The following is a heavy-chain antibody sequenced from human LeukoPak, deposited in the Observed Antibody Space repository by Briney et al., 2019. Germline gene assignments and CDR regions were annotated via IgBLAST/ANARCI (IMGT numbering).Heavy chain of an antibody. J-gene: IGHJ4*02. CDR2: ISAYNGNT. D-gene: IGHD3-22*01. Sequence: GASVKVSCKASGYTFTSYGISWVRQAPGQGLEWMGWISAYNGNTNYAQKLQGRVTMTTDTSTSTAYMELSSLRSEDTAVYYCARPRSGYDSSGYYSPFDYWGQGTLVTVSS. CDR3: ARPRSGYDSSGYYSPFDY. V-gene: IGHV1-18*01. CDR1: GYTFTSYG.